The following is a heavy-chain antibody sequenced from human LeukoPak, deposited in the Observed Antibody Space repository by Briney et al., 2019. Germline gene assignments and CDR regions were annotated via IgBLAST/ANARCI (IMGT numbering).Heavy chain of an antibody. CDR3: ASQSSWGTFFDY. CDR1: VGIFGSYA. V-gene: IGHV1-69*05. Sequence: SVKVSCKASVGIFGSYAISWVRPAPEQGLEWMGGIIPIFGTANYAQKFQGRVTITTDESTSTAYMELSSLRSEDTAVYYCASQSSWGTFFDYWGQGTLVTVSS. D-gene: IGHD6-13*01. CDR2: IIPIFGTA. J-gene: IGHJ4*02.